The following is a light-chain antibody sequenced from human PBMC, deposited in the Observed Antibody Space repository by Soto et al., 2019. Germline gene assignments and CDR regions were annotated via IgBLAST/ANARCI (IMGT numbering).Light chain of an antibody. Sequence: EIVMTQSPAALSVSPGERATLSSSASQSVGSNLAWYQQKPGQAPRLLIYGASTRATGIPARFSGSGSGTEFTLTISSLQSEDFAIYFCQQYNNWPPDRTFGQGTKVEIK. V-gene: IGKV3-15*01. J-gene: IGKJ1*01. CDR3: QQYNNWPPDRT. CDR2: GAS. CDR1: QSVGSN.